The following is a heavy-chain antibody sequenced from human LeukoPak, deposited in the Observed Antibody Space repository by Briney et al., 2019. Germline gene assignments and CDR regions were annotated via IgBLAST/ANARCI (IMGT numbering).Heavy chain of an antibody. CDR1: GDSTNTYF. CDR2: FYYTGTT. CDR3: ARSRGYSGYAYDAFDI. V-gene: IGHV4-59*01. D-gene: IGHD5-12*01. Sequence: PSETLSLTCTISGDSTNTYFWSWIRQPPGKGLEWIGNFYYTGTTNYNPSLKSRVTISVDTSKNQFSLKLSSVTAADTAVYYCARSRGYSGYAYDAFDIWGQGTMVTVSS. J-gene: IGHJ3*02.